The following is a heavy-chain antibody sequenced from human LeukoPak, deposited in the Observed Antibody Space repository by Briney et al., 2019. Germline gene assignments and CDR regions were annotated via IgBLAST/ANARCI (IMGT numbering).Heavy chain of an antibody. D-gene: IGHD5-12*01. V-gene: IGHV3-33*06. J-gene: IGHJ6*02. Sequence: QPGRSLRLSCAVSAFTFSSYGMHWVRQAPGKGLEWVAVIWYDGSNKYYADSVKGRFTISRDNSKNTLYLQMNSLRGEDTAVYFCANQHLATFGYHCYGMGVWGQGTTVTVSS. CDR3: ANQHLATFGYHCYGMGV. CDR1: AFTFSSYG. CDR2: IWYDGSNK.